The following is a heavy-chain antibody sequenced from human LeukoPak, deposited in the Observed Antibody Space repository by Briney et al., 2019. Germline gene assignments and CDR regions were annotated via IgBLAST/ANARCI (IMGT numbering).Heavy chain of an antibody. CDR1: GYTFTSYG. D-gene: IGHD3-22*01. J-gene: IGHJ3*02. Sequence: ASVKVSCKASGYTFTSYGISWVRQAPGQGLEWMGWISAYNGNANYAQKLQGRVTMTTDTSTSTAYMELRSLRSDDTAVYYCARAMTPLDAFDIWGQGTMVTVSS. CDR3: ARAMTPLDAFDI. CDR2: ISAYNGNA. V-gene: IGHV1-18*01.